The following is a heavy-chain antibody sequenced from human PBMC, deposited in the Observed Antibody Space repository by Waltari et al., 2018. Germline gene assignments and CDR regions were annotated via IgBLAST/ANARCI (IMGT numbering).Heavy chain of an antibody. CDR2: IYHSGST. CDR3: ARALSGGDRPSWFDP. J-gene: IGHJ5*02. D-gene: IGHD3-10*01. V-gene: IGHV4-38-2*02. Sequence: QVQLQEPGPGLVKPSETLSLTCTVSGYSISSGYYWGWIRQPPGKGLEWIGSIYHSGSTSYSPSLKSRVTISVDTSKNQFSLKLSAVTAADTAVYYCARALSGGDRPSWFDPWGQGTLVTVSS. CDR1: GYSISSGYY.